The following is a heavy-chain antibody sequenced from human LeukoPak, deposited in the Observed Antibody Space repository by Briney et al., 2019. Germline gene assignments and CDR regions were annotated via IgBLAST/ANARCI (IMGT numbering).Heavy chain of an antibody. CDR3: AREHYRTGKFDY. CDR2: ISSKGGST. D-gene: IGHD3/OR15-3a*01. J-gene: IGHJ4*02. Sequence: PGGSLRLSCAASGFTFSRYTMHWARQAPGKGLEYVSGISSKGGSTYYASSVKGRFTISRDNSKNTLYLQMGSLRAEDMAVYYCAREHYRTGKFDYWGQGTLVIVSS. V-gene: IGHV3-64*01. CDR1: GFTFSRYT.